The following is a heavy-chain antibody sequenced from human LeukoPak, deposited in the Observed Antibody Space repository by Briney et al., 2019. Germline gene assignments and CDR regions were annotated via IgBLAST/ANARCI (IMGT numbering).Heavy chain of an antibody. V-gene: IGHV3-23*01. D-gene: IGHD2-15*01. CDR2: ISGNGDIT. CDR3: ARVKRDCSGGSCYSYDY. J-gene: IGHJ4*02. Sequence: PGGSLRLSCAASGFTFNDAYMSWVRQAPGKGLEWVSAISGNGDITYYADSVRGRFTISRDNSKNTLYLQMNSLRAEDTAVYYCARVKRDCSGGSCYSYDYWGQGTLVTVSS. CDR1: GFTFNDAY.